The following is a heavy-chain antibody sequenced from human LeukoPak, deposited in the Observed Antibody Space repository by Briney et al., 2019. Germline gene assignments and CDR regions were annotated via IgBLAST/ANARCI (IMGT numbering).Heavy chain of an antibody. Sequence: PGGSLRLSCAASGFTFSSYRMSWVRQAPGKGLEWVANIKQDGSEKYYVDSVKGRFTISRDNAKNSLYLQMNSLRAEDTAVYYCARLLGDYFDYWGQGTLVTVSS. J-gene: IGHJ4*02. CDR3: ARLLGDYFDY. V-gene: IGHV3-7*01. CDR2: IKQDGSEK. D-gene: IGHD1-26*01. CDR1: GFTFSSYR.